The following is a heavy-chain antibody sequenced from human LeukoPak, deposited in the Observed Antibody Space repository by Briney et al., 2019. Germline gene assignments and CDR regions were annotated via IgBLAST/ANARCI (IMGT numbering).Heavy chain of an antibody. V-gene: IGHV1-2*04. J-gene: IGHJ4*02. CDR2: INPNSGGT. CDR3: ARGRDYGDPIDY. D-gene: IGHD4-17*01. Sequence: ASVKVSCKASGYTFTGYYMHWVRQAPGQGLEWMGWINPNSGGTNYAQKFQGWVAMTRDTSISTAYMELSRLRSDDTAVYYCARGRDYGDPIDYWGQGTLVTVSS. CDR1: GYTFTGYY.